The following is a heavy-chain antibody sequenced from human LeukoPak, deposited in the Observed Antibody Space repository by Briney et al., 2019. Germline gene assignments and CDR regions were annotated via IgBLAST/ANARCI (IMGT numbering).Heavy chain of an antibody. CDR1: GFTFKNYA. CDR3: ARYITMTSNDY. Sequence: GGSLRLSCAASGFTFKNYAMKWVRQAPGKGLEWVSSISDSGDSRYYADSVKGRFTISRDNAKNSLYLQMNSLRAEDTAVYYCARYITMTSNDYWGQGTLVTVSS. V-gene: IGHV3-21*01. D-gene: IGHD3-22*01. CDR2: ISDSGDSR. J-gene: IGHJ4*02.